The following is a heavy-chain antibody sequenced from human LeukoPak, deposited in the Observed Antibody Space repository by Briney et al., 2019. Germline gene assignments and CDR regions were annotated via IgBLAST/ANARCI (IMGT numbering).Heavy chain of an antibody. Sequence: PGRSLRLSCAASGFTFSSYAMHWVRRASSKGLEWVAAISYDGSNKKYADSVKGRFTISRDNAKNSLYLQMNSLRAEDTAVYYCAELGITMIGGVWGKGTTVTISS. CDR1: GFTFSSYA. CDR2: ISYDGSNK. V-gene: IGHV3-30*04. J-gene: IGHJ6*04. CDR3: AELGITMIGGV. D-gene: IGHD3-10*02.